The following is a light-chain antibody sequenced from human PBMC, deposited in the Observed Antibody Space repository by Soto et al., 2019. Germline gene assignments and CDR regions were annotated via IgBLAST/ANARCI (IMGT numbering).Light chain of an antibody. J-gene: IGLJ1*01. CDR2: EVS. V-gene: IGLV2-14*01. CDR1: SSDVGGYNY. CDR3: SSYTSSSTPVV. Sequence: QSVLTQPASVSGSPGQSITISCTGTSSDVGGYNYVSWYQQHPGKAPKLMIYEVSNRPSGVSNRFSGSKPGNTASLTISGLQAEDEADYYCSSYTSSSTPVVFGTGTKLTVL.